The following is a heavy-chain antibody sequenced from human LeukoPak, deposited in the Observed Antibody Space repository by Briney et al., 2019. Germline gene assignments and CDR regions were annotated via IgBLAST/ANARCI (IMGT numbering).Heavy chain of an antibody. Sequence: SETLSLTCAVYGGSFSGYYWSWIRQPPGKGLEWNGEINHSGSTNYNPSLKIRVTISVDTSKNQFSLKLSSVTAADKAVYYCARVGQGVVPAALDYWGQGTLVTVSS. CDR3: ARVGQGVVPAALDY. CDR1: GGSFSGYY. J-gene: IGHJ4*02. CDR2: INHSGST. D-gene: IGHD2-2*01. V-gene: IGHV4-34*01.